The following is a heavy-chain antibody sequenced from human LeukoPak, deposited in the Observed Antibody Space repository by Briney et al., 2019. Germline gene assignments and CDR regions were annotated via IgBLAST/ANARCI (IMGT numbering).Heavy chain of an antibody. CDR1: GFTFSSYA. V-gene: IGHV3-30-3*01. CDR3: ARGGDMGYGMDV. CDR2: ISCDGSNK. Sequence: PGGSLRLSCAASGFTFSSYAMPWVRQAPGKGLEWVAVISCDGSNKYYADSVKGRFTISRDNSKNTLYLQMNSLRAEDTAVYYCARGGDMGYGMDVWGQGTTVTVSS. D-gene: IGHD5-12*01. J-gene: IGHJ6*02.